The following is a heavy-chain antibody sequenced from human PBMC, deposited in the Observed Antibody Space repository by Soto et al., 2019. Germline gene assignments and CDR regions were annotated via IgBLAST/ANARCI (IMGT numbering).Heavy chain of an antibody. J-gene: IGHJ4*02. CDR1: GYMFITYG. Sequence: QVQLVQSGAEVKNPGASVKVSCKASGYMFITYGVSWVRQAAGQGLDWLGWISTYNGNTRYAERLQGRVTMTTDTTTNTAYMELRNLRSDDTAVYYCARGPTDYYDNSANYFLDYWGQGTLVTVSS. D-gene: IGHD3-22*01. V-gene: IGHV1-18*01. CDR3: ARGPTDYYDNSANYFLDY. CDR2: ISTYNGNT.